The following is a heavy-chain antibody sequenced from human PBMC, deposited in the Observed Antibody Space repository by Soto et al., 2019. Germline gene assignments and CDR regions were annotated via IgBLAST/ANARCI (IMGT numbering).Heavy chain of an antibody. D-gene: IGHD3-10*01. CDR3: ASPTMVRRGVGAFDI. Sequence: PSETLSLTCTVSGGSISSGGYYWSWIRQHPGTGLEWIGYISYSGSTYYNPSLKSRVTISVDTSKNQFSLILNYVTAADTTVYYCASPTMVRRGVGAFDIWGPGTMVTVSS. CDR1: GGSISSGGYY. CDR2: ISYSGST. J-gene: IGHJ3*02. V-gene: IGHV4-31*03.